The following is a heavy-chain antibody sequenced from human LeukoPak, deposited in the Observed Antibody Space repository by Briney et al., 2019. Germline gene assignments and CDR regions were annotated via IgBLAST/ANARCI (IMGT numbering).Heavy chain of an antibody. CDR3: ATNVAAAGFLDY. CDR1: GYTFTSYD. J-gene: IGHJ4*02. Sequence: ASVKVSCEASGYTFTSYDINWVRQATGQGLEWMGWMNPNSGNTGYAQKFQGRGSMTRNTSISTAYMELSSLRSEDTAVYYCATNVAAAGFLDYWGQGTLVTVSS. D-gene: IGHD6-13*01. V-gene: IGHV1-8*01. CDR2: MNPNSGNT.